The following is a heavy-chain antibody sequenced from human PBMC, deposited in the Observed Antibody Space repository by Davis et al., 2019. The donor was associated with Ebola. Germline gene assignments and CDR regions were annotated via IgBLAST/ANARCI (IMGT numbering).Heavy chain of an antibody. CDR3: AGAQFPTTSDH. V-gene: IGHV1-18*04. J-gene: IGHJ4*02. CDR2: INPHNGNT. CDR1: GYTFTSYG. D-gene: IGHD1-1*01. Sequence: AASVKVSCKASGYTFTSYGITWVRQAPGQGLEWMGWINPHNGNTNYAQNVQGRVTMTTDTSTSTAYMEVGSLRSDDTAVYYCAGAQFPTTSDHWGQGTLVTVSS.